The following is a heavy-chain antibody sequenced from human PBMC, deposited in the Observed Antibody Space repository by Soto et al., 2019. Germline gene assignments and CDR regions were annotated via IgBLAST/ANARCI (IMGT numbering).Heavy chain of an antibody. V-gene: IGHV3-23*01. D-gene: IGHD3-3*01. CDR3: AKRPIITIFGVVPPDYYGMDV. Sequence: GGSLRLSCAASGFTFSSYAMSWVRQAPGKGLEWVSAISGSGGSTYYADSVKGRFTISRDNSKNTLYLQMNSLRAEDTAVYYCAKRPIITIFGVVPPDYYGMDVWGQGTTVTVSS. CDR1: GFTFSSYA. CDR2: ISGSGGST. J-gene: IGHJ6*02.